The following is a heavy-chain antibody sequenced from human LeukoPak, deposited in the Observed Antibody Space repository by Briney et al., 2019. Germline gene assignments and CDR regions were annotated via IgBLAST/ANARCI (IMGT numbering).Heavy chain of an antibody. CDR1: GFTFSSYG. J-gene: IGHJ6*02. D-gene: IGHD6-13*01. Sequence: PGGSLRLSCAASGFTFSSYGMHWVRQAPGKGLEWVAVISYDGSNKYYADSVKGRFTISRDNSKNTLYLQMNSLRAEDTAVYYCAKDQGDYSSSWSWSDESNYYGMDVWGQGTTVTVSS. CDR2: ISYDGSNK. V-gene: IGHV3-30*18. CDR3: AKDQGDYSSSWSWSDESNYYGMDV.